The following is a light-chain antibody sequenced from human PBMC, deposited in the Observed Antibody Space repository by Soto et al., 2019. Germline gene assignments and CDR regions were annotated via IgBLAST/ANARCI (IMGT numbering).Light chain of an antibody. Sequence: QSVLTQPPSASGTPGQRVTISCSGGSSNIGTNAVNWHQQLPGTAPKLLIYNNNQRPSGVPDRFSGSKSGTSASLAISGLQSEDEADYYCAAWDDSLNGYVFGTGTKVTV. V-gene: IGLV1-44*01. J-gene: IGLJ1*01. CDR2: NNN. CDR3: AAWDDSLNGYV. CDR1: SSNIGTNA.